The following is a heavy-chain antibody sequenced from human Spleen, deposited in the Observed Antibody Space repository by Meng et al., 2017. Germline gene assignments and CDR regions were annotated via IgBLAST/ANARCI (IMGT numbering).Heavy chain of an antibody. CDR2: ITAYNGNT. CDR1: GYTFTNYG. CDR3: VKHSSDWSLDS. Sequence: QVQLVQSGAEVKKPGASVTVSCKASGYTFTNYGITWVRQAPGQGLEWMGWITAYNGNTKYAQKLQGRVTMTTDTSTSTADMELRSLRSDDSALYYCVKHSSDWSLDSWGQGTLVTVSS. J-gene: IGHJ4*02. D-gene: IGHD6-19*01. V-gene: IGHV1-18*01.